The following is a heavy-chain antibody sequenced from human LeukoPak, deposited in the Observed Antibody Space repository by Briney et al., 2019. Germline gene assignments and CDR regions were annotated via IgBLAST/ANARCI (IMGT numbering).Heavy chain of an antibody. J-gene: IGHJ4*02. V-gene: IGHV3-23*01. CDR3: AKDVGKWESLHFFDH. CDR2: ISGSGAST. Sequence: GGSLRLSCLTSGFTLSTNAMSWVRQAPGKGLEWISGISGSGASTYYADSVKGRFTISRDDSRNTLYLQMNSLRGDDTAVYYCAKDVGKWESLHFFDHWGQGTLVTVSS. CDR1: GFTLSTNA. D-gene: IGHD1-26*01.